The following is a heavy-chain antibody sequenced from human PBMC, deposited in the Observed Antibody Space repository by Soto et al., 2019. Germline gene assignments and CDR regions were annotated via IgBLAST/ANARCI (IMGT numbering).Heavy chain of an antibody. J-gene: IGHJ2*01. CDR2: ISRSGDIT. V-gene: IGHV3-23*01. CDR3: ANLGPGGHFFWYFDL. CDR1: GFTFNNYA. D-gene: IGHD2-21*01. Sequence: EVQLLESGGGLVQPGGSLRLSYAASGFTFNNYAMNWVRQAPGKGLEWVSGISRSGDITYYADSVKGRFTISRDNSQNNLYLQLTSLRVEDTAVYFCANLGPGGHFFWYFDLWGRVTLVTVSS.